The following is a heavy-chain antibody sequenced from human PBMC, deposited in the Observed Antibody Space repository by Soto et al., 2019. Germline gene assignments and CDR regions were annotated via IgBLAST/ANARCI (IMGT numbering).Heavy chain of an antibody. CDR3: AKAPVAGPTSCLDY. J-gene: IGHJ4*02. Sequence: EVQLLESGGGLVQPGGSLRLSCAASGFTFSDYAMSWVRQAPGKGLEWVSAISASGATTYYADSVKGRFTISRDNSKNTLYLQMTSLRDEDTAVYYCAKAPVAGPTSCLDYWGQGTLVTVSS. D-gene: IGHD6-19*01. V-gene: IGHV3-23*01. CDR1: GFTFSDYA. CDR2: ISASGATT.